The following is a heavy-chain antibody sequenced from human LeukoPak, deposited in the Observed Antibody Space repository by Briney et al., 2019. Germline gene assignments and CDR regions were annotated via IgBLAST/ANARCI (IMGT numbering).Heavy chain of an antibody. D-gene: IGHD3-10*01. Sequence: GGSLRLSCAASGFTFSSYAMSWVRQAPGKGLEWVSAISGSGGSTYYAGSVKGRFTISRDNAKNSLYLQMNSLRDEDTAVYYCARDNKWFGELLDWGQGTLVTVSS. CDR1: GFTFSSYA. J-gene: IGHJ4*02. CDR3: ARDNKWFGELLD. V-gene: IGHV3-23*01. CDR2: ISGSGGST.